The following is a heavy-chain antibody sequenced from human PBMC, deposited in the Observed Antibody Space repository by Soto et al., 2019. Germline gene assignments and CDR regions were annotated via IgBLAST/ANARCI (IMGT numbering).Heavy chain of an antibody. V-gene: IGHV3-23*01. Sequence: GSLRLSCAASGFTFSSYAMSWVRQAPGKGLEWVSAISGSGGSTYYADSVKGRFTISRDNSKNTLYLQMNSLRAEDTAVYYCAKDRVFGSSWYLSKSIAVAGTGVEDNYWGQGTLVTVSS. J-gene: IGHJ4*02. CDR2: ISGSGGST. D-gene: IGHD6-19*01. CDR3: AKDRVFGSSWYLSKSIAVAGTGVEDNY. CDR1: GFTFSSYA.